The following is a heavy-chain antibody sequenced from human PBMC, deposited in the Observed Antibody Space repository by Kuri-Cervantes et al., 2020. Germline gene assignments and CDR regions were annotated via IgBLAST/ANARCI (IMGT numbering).Heavy chain of an antibody. CDR1: GGSISGNY. Sequence: GSLRLSCTISGGSISGNYWSWIRQPPGKGLEWIGHIYSSGSTSYNLSLKSRVAISVDTSKTQFSLKLTSVTAAATAMYHCAREEVFGNVFDIWGQGTMVTVSS. J-gene: IGHJ3*02. V-gene: IGHV4-4*08. CDR2: IYSSGST. D-gene: IGHD3-10*02. CDR3: AREEVFGNVFDI.